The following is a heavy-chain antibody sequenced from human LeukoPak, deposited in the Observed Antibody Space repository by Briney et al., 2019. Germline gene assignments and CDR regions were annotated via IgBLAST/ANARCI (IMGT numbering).Heavy chain of an antibody. Sequence: GGSLRLSCEASEFILSSYAMSWVRQAPGKGLEWVSAIGGRDGSTYYADSVKGRFTISRDNSKNTLYVQMNSLRAEDTAVYYCAKGHYYGSGSLDYWGQGTLVTVSS. V-gene: IGHV3-23*01. J-gene: IGHJ4*02. CDR3: AKGHYYGSGSLDY. D-gene: IGHD3-10*01. CDR1: EFILSSYA. CDR2: IGGRDGST.